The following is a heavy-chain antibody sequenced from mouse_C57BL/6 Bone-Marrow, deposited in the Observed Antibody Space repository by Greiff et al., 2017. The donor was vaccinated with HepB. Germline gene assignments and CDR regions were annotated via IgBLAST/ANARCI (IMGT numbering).Heavy chain of an antibody. CDR3: STVPSYYFDY. J-gene: IGHJ2*01. CDR1: GYTFTDYN. V-gene: IGHV1-22*01. CDR2: INPNNGGT. D-gene: IGHD1-1*01. Sequence: EVQLQESGPELVKPGASVKMSCKASGYTFTDYNMHWVKQSHGKSLEWIGYINPNNGGTSYNQRFKGKATLTVNKSSSTAYMELRSLTSEDSAVYYCSTVPSYYFDYWGQGTTLTVSS.